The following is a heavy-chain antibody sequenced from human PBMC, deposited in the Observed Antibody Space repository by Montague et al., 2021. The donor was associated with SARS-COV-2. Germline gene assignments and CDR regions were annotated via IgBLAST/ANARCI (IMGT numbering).Heavy chain of an antibody. J-gene: IGHJ4*02. D-gene: IGHD6-19*01. CDR1: GGSISSGNYY. V-gene: IGHV4-39*01. CDR3: VAEWLAIYSFDF. CDR2: LFYSGRS. Sequence: SETLSLTCTVAGGSISSGNYYWGWIRQPPGKGLEWIGSLFYSGRSFYNPSLKSRVTISVDTSKNQFSLRLSSVTAADTAVYYCVAEWLAIYSFDFWGQGTLVTVSS.